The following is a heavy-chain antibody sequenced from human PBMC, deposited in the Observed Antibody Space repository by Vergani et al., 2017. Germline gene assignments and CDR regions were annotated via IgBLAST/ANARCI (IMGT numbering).Heavy chain of an antibody. D-gene: IGHD2-15*01. Sequence: QVKLQGSGPGLLKPSQTLSLTCTVSGESIRSGSHYWSWIRQPAGKGPEWIGHIHTGGSTDLNPSFKSRVSISVDTSKSQFSLKLNSVTVADTAVYYCARSRPYCTSGSCPAIWGQGTLVTVSS. CDR3: ARSRPYCTSGSCPAI. J-gene: IGHJ4*02. CDR2: IHTGGST. CDR1: GESIRSGSHY. V-gene: IGHV4-61*02.